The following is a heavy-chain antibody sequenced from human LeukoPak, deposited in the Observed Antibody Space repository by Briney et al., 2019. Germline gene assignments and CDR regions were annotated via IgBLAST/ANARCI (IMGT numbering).Heavy chain of an antibody. J-gene: IGHJ4*02. Sequence: GGSLRLSCAASGFTFSSYSMNWVRQAPGKGLEWVSSISSSSSDIYYADSVKGRFTISRDNAKNSLYLQMDSLRAEDTAVYYCARGQYYFDYWGQGTLVTVSS. CDR3: ARGQYYFDY. CDR1: GFTFSSYS. CDR2: ISSSSSDI. V-gene: IGHV3-21*01.